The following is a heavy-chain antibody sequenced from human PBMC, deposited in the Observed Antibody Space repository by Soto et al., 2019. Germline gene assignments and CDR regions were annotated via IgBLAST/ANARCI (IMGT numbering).Heavy chain of an antibody. V-gene: IGHV3-23*01. J-gene: IGHJ4*02. Sequence: EVPLLESGGGLVQPGGSLRLSCAASGFAFSSYAMGWVRQAPGKGLEWVSTIRGNGGRTYTADSMEGRFTTSRDNSKITLYLQMSSLRAEDTGLYFCAKADCSGGGCFRNFDYWGQGTQVTVSS. CDR2: IRGNGGRT. CDR3: AKADCSGGGCFRNFDY. D-gene: IGHD2-15*01. CDR1: GFAFSSYA.